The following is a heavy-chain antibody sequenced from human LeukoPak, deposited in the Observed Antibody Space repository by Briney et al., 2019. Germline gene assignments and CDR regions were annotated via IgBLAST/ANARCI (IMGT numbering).Heavy chain of an antibody. J-gene: IGHJ6*03. V-gene: IGHV4-59*08. Sequence: SETLSLTCTVSGGSISSYYWSWIRQPPGKGPEWIGYIYYSGSTNYNPSLKSRVTISVDTSKNQFSLKLSSVTAADTAVYYCASTGRYFDPGYYYYMDVWGKGTTVTVSS. CDR2: IYYSGST. CDR3: ASTGRYFDPGYYYYMDV. CDR1: GGSISSYY. D-gene: IGHD3-9*01.